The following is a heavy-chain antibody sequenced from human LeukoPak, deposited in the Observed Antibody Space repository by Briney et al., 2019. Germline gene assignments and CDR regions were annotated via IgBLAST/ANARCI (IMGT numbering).Heavy chain of an antibody. CDR1: GGSITSGDYY. CDR3: ARVVAGYCSSATCHCYPMDV. D-gene: IGHD2-2*03. CDR2: IYYSGSA. J-gene: IGHJ6*02. V-gene: IGHV4-30-4*01. Sequence: SETLSLTCTVSGGSITSGDYYWSWLRQPPGKGLEWIGYIYYSGSAYYSPSLKSRLTISLDTSKNQFSLKLSSVTAADTAVYYCARVVAGYCSSATCHCYPMDVWGQGTRVTVSS.